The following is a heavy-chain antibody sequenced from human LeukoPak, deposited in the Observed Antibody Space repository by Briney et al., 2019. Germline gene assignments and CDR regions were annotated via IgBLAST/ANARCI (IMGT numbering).Heavy chain of an antibody. J-gene: IGHJ5*02. CDR3: ARGGDCSSTSCYLRRNWFDP. Sequence: ASVKVSCKASGYTFTSYDINWVRQATGQGLEWMGRINPNSGGTNYAQKFQGRVTMTRDTSISTAYMELSRLRSDDTAVYYCARGGDCSSTSCYLRRNWFDPWGQGTLVTVSP. V-gene: IGHV1-2*06. CDR2: INPNSGGT. CDR1: GYTFTSYD. D-gene: IGHD2-2*01.